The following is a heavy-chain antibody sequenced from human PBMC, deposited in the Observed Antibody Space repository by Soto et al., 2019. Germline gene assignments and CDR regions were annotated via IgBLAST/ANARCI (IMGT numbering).Heavy chain of an antibody. CDR1: GGTFSSYA. V-gene: IGHV1-69*12. D-gene: IGHD3-22*01. CDR2: IIPIFGTA. J-gene: IGHJ6*02. Sequence: QVQLVQSGAEVKKPGSSVKVSCKASGGTFSSYAISWVRQAPGQGLEWMGGIIPIFGTANYAQKFQGRVTITADEYTITAYMDLSRLRSEDTAVYYCARTAFYYDSSGYYHRYYYYYGMDVWGQGTTVTVSS. CDR3: ARTAFYYDSSGYYHRYYYYYGMDV.